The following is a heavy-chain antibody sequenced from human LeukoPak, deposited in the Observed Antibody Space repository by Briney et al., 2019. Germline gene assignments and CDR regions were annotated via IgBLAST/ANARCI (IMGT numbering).Heavy chain of an antibody. CDR3: ARAGSGRSPDWFDP. V-gene: IGHV3-66*01. CDR1: GFTVSSNY. Sequence: GGSLRLSCAASGFTVSSNYMSWVRQAPGKGLEWVSVIYSGGSTYYADSVKGRFTISRDNSKNTLYLQMNSLRAEDTAVYYCARAGSGRSPDWFDPRGQGTLVTVSS. J-gene: IGHJ5*02. CDR2: IYSGGST. D-gene: IGHD1-26*01.